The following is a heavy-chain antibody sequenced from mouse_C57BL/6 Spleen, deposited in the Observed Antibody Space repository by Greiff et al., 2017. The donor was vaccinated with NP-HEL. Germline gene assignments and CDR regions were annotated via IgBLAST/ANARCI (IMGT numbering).Heavy chain of an antibody. CDR1: GYTFTSYW. Sequence: QVQLQQPGAELVRPGSSVKLSCKASGYTFTSYWMDWVKQRPGQGLEWIGNIYPSDSETHYNQKFKDKATLTVDKSSITAYMQLSSLTSEDSAVYYCARVGVYDYDGFDYWGQGTTLTVSS. V-gene: IGHV1-61*01. CDR2: IYPSDSET. D-gene: IGHD2-4*01. CDR3: ARVGVYDYDGFDY. J-gene: IGHJ2*01.